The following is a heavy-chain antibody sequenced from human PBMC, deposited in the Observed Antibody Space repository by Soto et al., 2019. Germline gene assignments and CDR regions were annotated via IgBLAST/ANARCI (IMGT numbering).Heavy chain of an antibody. D-gene: IGHD3-3*02. CDR2: INGRDGAI. V-gene: IGHV3-48*02. CDR1: GFSFSVHS. J-gene: IGHJ4*02. Sequence: GGSLRLSCAASGFSFSVHSMNWVRQAPGKGLEWVSYINGRDGAINYVDSVKGRFTISIDIAKNSLYLQMNSLRDEDTAVYFCARDHLWAFDYWGQGVLVTVSS. CDR3: ARDHLWAFDY.